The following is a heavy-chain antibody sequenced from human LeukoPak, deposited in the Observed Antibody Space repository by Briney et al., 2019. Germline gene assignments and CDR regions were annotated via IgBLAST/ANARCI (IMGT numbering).Heavy chain of an antibody. V-gene: IGHV4-34*01. D-gene: IGHD6-6*01. Sequence: GSLRLSCAASGFTFSSYAMSWIRQPPGKGLEWIGEINHSGSTNYNPSLKSRVTISVDTSKNQFSLKLSSVTAADTAVYYCARVRHSSSPMRDAFDIWGQGTMVTVSS. CDR3: ARVRHSSSPMRDAFDI. CDR1: GFTFSSYA. CDR2: INHSGST. J-gene: IGHJ3*02.